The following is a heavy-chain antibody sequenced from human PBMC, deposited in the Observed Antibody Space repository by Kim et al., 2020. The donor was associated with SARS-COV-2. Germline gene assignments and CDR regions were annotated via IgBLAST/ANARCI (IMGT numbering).Heavy chain of an antibody. V-gene: IGHV4-34*01. CDR2: INHSGST. CDR3: ARGRGYDYVWGSYRYYYYGMDV. D-gene: IGHD3-16*02. CDR1: GGSFSGYY. Sequence: SETLSLTCAVYGGSFSGYYWSWIRQPPGKGLEWIGEINHSGSTNYNPALKSRVTISVDTSKNQFSLKLSSVTAADTAVYYCARGRGYDYVWGSYRYYYYGMDVWGQGTTVTVSS. J-gene: IGHJ6*02.